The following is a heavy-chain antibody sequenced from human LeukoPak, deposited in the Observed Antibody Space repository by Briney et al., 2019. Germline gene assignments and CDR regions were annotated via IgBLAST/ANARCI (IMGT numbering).Heavy chain of an antibody. CDR3: ARERVTTTAFDI. J-gene: IGHJ3*02. CDR2: ISSSGSTI. Sequence: GGSLRLSCAASRFTFSSYEMNWVRQAPGKGLEWVSYISSSGSTIYYADSVKGRFTISRDNAKNSLYLQINSLRAEDTAVYYCARERVTTTAFDIWGQGTMVTVSS. V-gene: IGHV3-48*03. CDR1: RFTFSSYE. D-gene: IGHD5-12*01.